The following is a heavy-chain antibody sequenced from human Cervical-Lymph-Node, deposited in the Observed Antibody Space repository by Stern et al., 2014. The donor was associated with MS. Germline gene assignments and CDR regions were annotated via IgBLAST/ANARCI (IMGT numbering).Heavy chain of an antibody. CDR3: ASCSGGSCYKIQH. Sequence: QVQLQESGAGLVIPSETLSLTCTVSGAAIGTYFWGWIRQSPGRGLEWIGHMYYTGSTKYNPSLQSRVTLSVDTSKNQVSLELRSVTTADTAMYYCASCSGGSCYKIQHWGQGALVIVSS. J-gene: IGHJ1*01. V-gene: IGHV4-59*13. D-gene: IGHD2-15*01. CDR2: MYYTGST. CDR1: GAAIGTYF.